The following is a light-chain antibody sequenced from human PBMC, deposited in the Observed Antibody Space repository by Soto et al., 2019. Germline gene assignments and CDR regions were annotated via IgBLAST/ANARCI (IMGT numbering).Light chain of an antibody. CDR3: QQRSNWPPIT. V-gene: IGKV3D-20*02. Sequence: ELLLTQSPGTLSLSPGDRATLSCRASQSVSSSYLAWYQQKPGQAPRLLIYGSSYRATGIPDRFSGSGSGTDFTLTISRLEPEDFAVYYCQQRSNWPPITFGQGTRLEIK. J-gene: IGKJ5*01. CDR1: QSVSSSY. CDR2: GSS.